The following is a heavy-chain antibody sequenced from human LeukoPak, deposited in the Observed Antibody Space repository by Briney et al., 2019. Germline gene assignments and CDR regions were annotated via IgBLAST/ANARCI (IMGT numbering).Heavy chain of an antibody. CDR3: ARDPSTVWGTYRPSWFDP. CDR2: VYHSTSA. V-gene: IGHV4-38-2*02. Sequence: SETLSLTCTVSGYSIRTGSYWGWIRQPPGRGLEWIATVYHSTSAYYNPSLKSRLTISIDTSKNQFYLKLSSVTAADTAVYYCARDPSTVWGTYRPSWFDPWGQGTLVTVSS. J-gene: IGHJ5*02. D-gene: IGHD3-16*02. CDR1: GYSIRTGSY.